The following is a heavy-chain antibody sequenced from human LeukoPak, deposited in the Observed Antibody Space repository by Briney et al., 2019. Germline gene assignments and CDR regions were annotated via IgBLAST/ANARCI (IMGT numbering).Heavy chain of an antibody. J-gene: IGHJ4*02. CDR3: AKRAAAHSRGIDY. CDR1: GFTFSHWA. Sequence: GGSLRLSCASAGFTFSHWAMSLVRQAARKGLGWGSAIGGSVDTTYYPVSVKGRFTISRENSKNTLYLQMHSLRAEDTAVYFSAKRAAAHSRGIDYWGQGALVTVSS. CDR2: IGGSVDTT. D-gene: IGHD2-15*01. V-gene: IGHV3-23*01.